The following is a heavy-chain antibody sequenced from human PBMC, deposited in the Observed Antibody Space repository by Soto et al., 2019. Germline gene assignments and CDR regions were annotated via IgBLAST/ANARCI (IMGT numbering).Heavy chain of an antibody. Sequence: GGSLRLSCAASGFTFSSYAMSWVRQAPGKGLEWVSAISSSSSTIYYTDSVKGRFTISRDNANNSLYLQMSSLRDDDTAVYYCARDRDFWSGFDYWGQGTLVTVSS. CDR2: ISSSSSTI. J-gene: IGHJ4*02. D-gene: IGHD3-3*01. CDR3: ARDRDFWSGFDY. CDR1: GFTFSSYA. V-gene: IGHV3-48*02.